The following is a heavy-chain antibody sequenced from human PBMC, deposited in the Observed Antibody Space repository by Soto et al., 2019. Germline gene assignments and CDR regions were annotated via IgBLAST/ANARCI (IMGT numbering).Heavy chain of an antibody. Sequence: SETLSLTCAVYGGSFSGYYWSWIRQPPGKGLEWIGEINHSGSTNYNPSLKSRVTISVDTSKNQFSLKLSSVTAADTAVYYCARFIRSSSWYYWFDPWGQGTLVTVSS. CDR3: ARFIRSSSWYYWFDP. CDR1: GGSFSGYY. D-gene: IGHD6-13*01. CDR2: INHSGST. J-gene: IGHJ5*02. V-gene: IGHV4-34*01.